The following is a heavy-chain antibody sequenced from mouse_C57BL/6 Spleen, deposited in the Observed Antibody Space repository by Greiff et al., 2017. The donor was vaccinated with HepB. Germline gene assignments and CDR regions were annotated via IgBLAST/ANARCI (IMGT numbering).Heavy chain of an antibody. Sequence: VQLQQSGPELVKPGASVKISCKASGYTFTDYYMNWVKQSHGKSLEWIGDINPNNGGTSYNQKFKGKATLTVDKSSSTAYMELRSLTSEDSAVYYCARWGSSYVGWYFDVWGTGTTVTVSS. CDR1: GYTFTDYY. CDR3: ARWGSSYVGWYFDV. CDR2: INPNNGGT. D-gene: IGHD1-1*01. V-gene: IGHV1-26*01. J-gene: IGHJ1*03.